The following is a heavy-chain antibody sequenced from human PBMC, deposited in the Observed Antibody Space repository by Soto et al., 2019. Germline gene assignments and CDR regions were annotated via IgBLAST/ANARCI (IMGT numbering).Heavy chain of an antibody. CDR2: ISSSSSTI. Sequence: GGFLRLSCAASGFTFSSYSMNWVRQAPGKGLEWVSYISSSSSTIYYADSVKGRFTISRDNAKNSLYLQMNSLRAEDTAVYYCARDRLDDFWSGQWSDVWGKGTTVTVSS. CDR1: GFTFSSYS. J-gene: IGHJ6*04. D-gene: IGHD3-3*01. CDR3: ARDRLDDFWSGQWSDV. V-gene: IGHV3-48*01.